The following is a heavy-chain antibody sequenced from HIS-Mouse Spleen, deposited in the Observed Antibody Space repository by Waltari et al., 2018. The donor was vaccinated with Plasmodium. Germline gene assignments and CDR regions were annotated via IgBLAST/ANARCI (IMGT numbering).Heavy chain of an antibody. V-gene: IGHV3-53*01. CDR3: ARGMKSSSSAFDI. D-gene: IGHD6-6*01. Sequence: EVQLVESGGGLIQPGGSLRLSCAASGFTVSSNYMSWVRQAPGKGLEWVSVIYSGGSTYYADSVKGRFTISRDNSKNTLYPQMNSLRAEDTAVYYCARGMKSSSSAFDIWGQGTMVTVSS. J-gene: IGHJ3*02. CDR1: GFTVSSNY. CDR2: IYSGGST.